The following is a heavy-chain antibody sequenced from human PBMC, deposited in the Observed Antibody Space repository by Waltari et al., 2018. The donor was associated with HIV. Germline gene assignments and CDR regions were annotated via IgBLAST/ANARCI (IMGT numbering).Heavy chain of an antibody. CDR1: GLTLSSHW. Sequence: EVQLVESGGGLVQPGGSLRLSCAASGLTLSSHWMKWVRQAPGKGLEWVGNIKEDGSEKHYVDSVKGRFTISRDNAENSLFLQMNSLRADDTAVYYCARVGIVVVPAGTPNDAFDVWGQGTMVTVSS. D-gene: IGHD2-2*01. CDR3: ARVGIVVVPAGTPNDAFDV. J-gene: IGHJ3*01. V-gene: IGHV3-7*01. CDR2: IKEDGSEK.